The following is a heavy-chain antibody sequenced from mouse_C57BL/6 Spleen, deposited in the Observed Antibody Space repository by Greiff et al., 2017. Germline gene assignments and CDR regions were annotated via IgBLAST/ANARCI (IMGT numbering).Heavy chain of an antibody. V-gene: IGHV1-64*01. CDR2: IHPNGGST. CDR1: GYTFTSFW. D-gene: IGHD2-5*01. Sequence: QVQLQQPGAELVKPGASVKLSCKASGYTFTSFWMHWVKQRPGQGLEWIGMIHPNGGSTNYNEQFKSKATLTVDQSSKTAYMKLSSLTSEDSAVYYCARYDSNYEGYFDYWGQGTTLTVSS. J-gene: IGHJ2*01. CDR3: ARYDSNYEGYFDY.